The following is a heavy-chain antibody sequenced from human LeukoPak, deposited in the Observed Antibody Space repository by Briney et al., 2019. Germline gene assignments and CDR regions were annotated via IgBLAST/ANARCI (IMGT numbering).Heavy chain of an antibody. CDR1: GGSLSSSSYY. J-gene: IGHJ4*02. CDR3: ARQEVYCSSTSCYARGYSYGTFFDY. D-gene: IGHD2-2*01. Sequence: SETLSLTCTVSGGSLSSSSYYWGWIRQPPGKGLEWIGSIYYSGSTYYNPSLKSRVTISVDTSKNQFSLKLSSVTAADTAVYYCARQEVYCSSTSCYARGYSYGTFFDYWGQGTLVTVSS. CDR2: IYYSGST. V-gene: IGHV4-39*01.